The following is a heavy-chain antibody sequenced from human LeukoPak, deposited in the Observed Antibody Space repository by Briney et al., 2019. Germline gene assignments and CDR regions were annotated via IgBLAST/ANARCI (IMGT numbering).Heavy chain of an antibody. V-gene: IGHV3-30*18. CDR3: AKRAYCSSSGCTFDY. J-gene: IGHJ4*02. Sequence: PGRSLRLSCAASGFTFSSYGMNWVRQAPGKGLEWVAGISYDGSNQNYVDSVKCRFTISRDNSKNSLYLQMNSLRAEDTAVYYCAKRAYCSSSGCTFDYWGQGTLVTVSS. CDR2: ISYDGSNQ. D-gene: IGHD2-2*01. CDR1: GFTFSSYG.